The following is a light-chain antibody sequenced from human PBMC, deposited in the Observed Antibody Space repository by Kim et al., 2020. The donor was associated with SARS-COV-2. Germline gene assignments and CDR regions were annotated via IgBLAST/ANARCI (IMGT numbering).Light chain of an antibody. Sequence: SYELTQSPSVSVSPGQTASITCSGDKLGDKYACWYQQKPGQSPVLVIYQDSKRPSGIPERFSGSNSGNTATLTISGTQAMDEADYYCQAWDSSTPFVFGTGTKVTVL. J-gene: IGLJ1*01. V-gene: IGLV3-1*01. CDR2: QDS. CDR1: KLGDKY. CDR3: QAWDSSTPFV.